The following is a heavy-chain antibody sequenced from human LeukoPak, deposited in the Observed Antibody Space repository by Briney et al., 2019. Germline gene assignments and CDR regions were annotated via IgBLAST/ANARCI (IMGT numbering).Heavy chain of an antibody. J-gene: IGHJ4*02. CDR1: GFAVNTNY. D-gene: IGHD4-17*01. Sequence: GGSLRLSCAATGFAVNTNYMSWVRQAPGKGLEWVSVIYSGGSTYYSDSVRGRFTISRDNSKNTLYLQMNSLTAEDTAVYYCVRDLYGTSGTHWGQGTLVTVSS. CDR3: VRDLYGTSGTH. V-gene: IGHV3-53*01. CDR2: IYSGGST.